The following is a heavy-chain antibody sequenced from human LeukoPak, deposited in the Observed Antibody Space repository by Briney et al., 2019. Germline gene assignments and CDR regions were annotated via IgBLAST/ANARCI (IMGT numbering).Heavy chain of an antibody. CDR2: INHSGSN. CDR3: ARGRRAYSSSSNWFDP. D-gene: IGHD6-6*01. Sequence: SETLSLTCAVYGVSFSGYYWSWLRQPPGKGLEWIGEINHSGSNNYNPSLKSRVTISVDTSKNQFSLKLSSVTAADTAVYYCARGRRAYSSSSNWFDPWGQGTLVTVSS. J-gene: IGHJ5*02. V-gene: IGHV4-34*01. CDR1: GVSFSGYY.